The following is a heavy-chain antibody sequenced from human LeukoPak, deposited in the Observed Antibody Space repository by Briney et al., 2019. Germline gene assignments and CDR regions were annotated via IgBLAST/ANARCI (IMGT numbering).Heavy chain of an antibody. D-gene: IGHD3-9*01. CDR1: GGSFSGYY. J-gene: IGHJ5*02. CDR2: INHSGST. Sequence: SETLSLTCAVYGGSFSGYYWSWIRQPPGKGLGWIGEINHSGSTNYNPSLKSRVTISVDTSKNQFSLKLSSVTAADTAVYYCARGKQYYDILTGYYTPSRWFDPWGQGTLVTVSS. CDR3: ARGKQYYDILTGYYTPSRWFDP. V-gene: IGHV4-34*01.